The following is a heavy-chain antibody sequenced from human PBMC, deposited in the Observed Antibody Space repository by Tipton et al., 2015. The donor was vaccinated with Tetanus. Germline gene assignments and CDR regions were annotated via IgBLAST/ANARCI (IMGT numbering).Heavy chain of an antibody. Sequence: VQLVQSGAEVKKSGESLKISCKGSGYMFSSHWIGWVRQVPGKGLEWLGTIYPGDSYSTYSPSFEGQVTISVDRSIDTAYLQWSSLKASDTAIYYCARPLTSVAFGGFAFDVWGQGTLVTVSS. CDR3: ARPLTSVAFGGFAFDV. J-gene: IGHJ3*01. V-gene: IGHV5-51*01. CDR1: GYMFSSHW. CDR2: IYPGDSYS. D-gene: IGHD3-16*01.